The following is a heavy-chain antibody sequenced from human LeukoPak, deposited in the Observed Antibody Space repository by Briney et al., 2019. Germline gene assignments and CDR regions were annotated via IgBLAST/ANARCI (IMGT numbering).Heavy chain of an antibody. CDR2: VDTEDGET. D-gene: IGHD3-22*01. CDR1: GYTFTDYY. J-gene: IGHJ4*02. Sequence: ASAKVSCKVSGYTFTDYYMHWVQQAPGGGLEWMGLVDTEDGETIFAEKFQGRVTITADTSTDTAYIELSSRRSEDTAVYYCPSHSPHGSGYDKALFNCGQGNLVTVSS. V-gene: IGHV1-69-2*01. CDR3: PSHSPHGSGYDKALFN.